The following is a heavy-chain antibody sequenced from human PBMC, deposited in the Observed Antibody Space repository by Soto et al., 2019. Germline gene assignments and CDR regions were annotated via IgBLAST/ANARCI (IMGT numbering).Heavy chain of an antibody. Sequence: SETLSLTCAVSFGSISSGGHYWSFILQRPGKGLEWIWYIYYSGSSDFNPSLKSRAHISLDTSKRQFSLELTSVTTADTAVYYCARIVAYCGGDCYRWGRGTLVTVSS. CDR1: FGSISSGGHY. CDR3: ARIVAYCGGDCYR. CDR2: IYYSGSS. D-gene: IGHD2-21*01. J-gene: IGHJ4*02. V-gene: IGHV4-31*11.